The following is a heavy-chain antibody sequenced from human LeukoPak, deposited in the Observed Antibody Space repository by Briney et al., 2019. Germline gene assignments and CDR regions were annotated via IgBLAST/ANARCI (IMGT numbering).Heavy chain of an antibody. J-gene: IGHJ3*02. CDR3: AKVQENMIVVVMDAFDI. V-gene: IGHV3-23*01. CDR2: ISGSGGST. CDR1: GFTFSSYA. D-gene: IGHD3-22*01. Sequence: PGGSLRLSCAASGFTFSSYAMHWVRQAPGKGLEWVSAISGSGGSTYYADSVKGRFTISRDNSKNTLYLQMNSLRAEDTAVYYCAKVQENMIVVVMDAFDIWGQGTMVTVSS.